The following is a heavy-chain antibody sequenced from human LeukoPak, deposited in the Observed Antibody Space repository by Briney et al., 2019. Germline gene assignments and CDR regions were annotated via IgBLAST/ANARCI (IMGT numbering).Heavy chain of an antibody. D-gene: IGHD1-7*01. CDR3: VRGTRLADR. V-gene: IGHV3-7*01. CDR2: IKPDGSDT. Sequence: GGSLRLSCVASDFTFTNSWMSWVRQAPGKGLEWVADIKPDGSDTGYVDFVKGRLTISRDNAKNSLYLQMDSLRVEDTAVYYCVRGTRLADRWGQGTLVTVSS. J-gene: IGHJ5*02. CDR1: DFTFTNSW.